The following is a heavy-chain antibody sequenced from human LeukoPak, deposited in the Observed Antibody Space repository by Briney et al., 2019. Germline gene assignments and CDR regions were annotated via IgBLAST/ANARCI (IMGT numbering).Heavy chain of an antibody. CDR1: GGSFSGYY. V-gene: IGHV4-59*01. J-gene: IGHJ4*02. Sequence: SETLSLTCAVYGGSFSGYYWSWIRQPPGKGLEWIGYIYYSGSTNYNPSLKSRVTISVDTSKNQFSLKLSSVTAADTAVYYCARGVIAAAGKGDYFDYWGQGTLVTVSS. CDR3: ARGVIAAAGKGDYFDY. D-gene: IGHD6-13*01. CDR2: IYYSGST.